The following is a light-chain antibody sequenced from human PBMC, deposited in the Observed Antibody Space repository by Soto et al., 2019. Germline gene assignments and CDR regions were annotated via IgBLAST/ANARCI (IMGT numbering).Light chain of an antibody. J-gene: IGLJ1*01. CDR1: SSNIGNNA. CDR3: AAWDDSLNGYV. V-gene: IGLV1-36*01. Sequence: QSVLTQPPSVSEAPRQRATISCSGSSSNIGNNAVNWYQQLPGKAPKLLLYYDDLLPSGVSDRFSGSKSGTSASLAISGLQSEDDADYYCAAWDDSLNGYVFGTGTKVTVL. CDR2: YDD.